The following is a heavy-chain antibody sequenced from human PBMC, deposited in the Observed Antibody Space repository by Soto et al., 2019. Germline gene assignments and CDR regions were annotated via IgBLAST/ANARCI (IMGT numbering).Heavy chain of an antibody. Sequence: ASVKVSCKASGYTFTSYYMHWVRQAPGQGLEWMGIINPSGGSTSYAQKFQGRVTMTRDTSTSTVYMELSSLRADDTALYYCTTRLNAHFDYWGQGVRVTVSS. CDR1: GYTFTSYY. J-gene: IGHJ4*02. V-gene: IGHV1-46*01. D-gene: IGHD2-2*01. CDR3: TTRLNAHFDY. CDR2: INPSGGST.